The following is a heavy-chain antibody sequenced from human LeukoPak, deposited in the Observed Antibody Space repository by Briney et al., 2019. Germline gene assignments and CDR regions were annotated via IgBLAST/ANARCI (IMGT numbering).Heavy chain of an antibody. D-gene: IGHD2-8*02. Sequence: PGGSLRLSCAASGFTFSSYAMYWVRQAPGKGLEWAAFIWSDGNKKYYADSVKGRFTISRDNSRNTVNLQMNSLTSEDTAVYYCAKLLLETGGVGEEFDYWGQGTLVTVSS. CDR2: IWSDGNKK. CDR1: GFTFSSYA. CDR3: AKLLLETGGVGEEFDY. V-gene: IGHV3-30*02. J-gene: IGHJ4*02.